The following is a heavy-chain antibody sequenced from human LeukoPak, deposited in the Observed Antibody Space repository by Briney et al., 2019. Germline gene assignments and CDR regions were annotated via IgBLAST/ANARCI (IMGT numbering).Heavy chain of an antibody. CDR1: GFTFSAYS. Sequence: TGGSLRLSCAASGFTFSAYSMNWVRQAPEKGLEWVSCIGSSSSPIYYADSVKGRFTISRDNSKNTLYLQMNSLRADDTAVYYCIYGYTLDFWGQGTLVTVSS. D-gene: IGHD5-18*01. J-gene: IGHJ4*02. CDR2: IGSSSSPI. CDR3: IYGYTLDF. V-gene: IGHV3-48*01.